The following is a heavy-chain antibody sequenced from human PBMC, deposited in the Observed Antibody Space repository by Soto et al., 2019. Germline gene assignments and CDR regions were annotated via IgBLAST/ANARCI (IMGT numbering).Heavy chain of an antibody. Sequence: VGSLRLSCAASGFTFSSYAMSWVRQAPGKGLEWVSAISGSGGSTYYADSVKGRFTISRDNSKNTLYLQMNSLRAEDTAVYYCAKDLDFSSGFYYGMDVWGQGTTVTVSS. CDR2: ISGSGGST. V-gene: IGHV3-23*01. J-gene: IGHJ6*02. CDR1: GFTFSSYA. CDR3: AKDLDFSSGFYYGMDV. D-gene: IGHD6-19*01.